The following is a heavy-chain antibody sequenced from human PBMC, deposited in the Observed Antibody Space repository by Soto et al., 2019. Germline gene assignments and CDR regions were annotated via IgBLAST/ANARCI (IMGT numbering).Heavy chain of an antibody. CDR3: ARVVTDYYYYMDV. CDR2: IIPILGIA. D-gene: IGHD3-22*01. J-gene: IGHJ6*03. V-gene: IGHV1-69*02. CDR1: GGTFSSYT. Sequence: QVQLVQSGAEVKKPGSSVKVSCKASGGTFSSYTISWVRQAPGQGLEWMGRIIPILGIANYAQKFQGRVTITADKSTCTAYMELSSLRSEDTAVYYCARVVTDYYYYMDVWGKGTTVTVSS.